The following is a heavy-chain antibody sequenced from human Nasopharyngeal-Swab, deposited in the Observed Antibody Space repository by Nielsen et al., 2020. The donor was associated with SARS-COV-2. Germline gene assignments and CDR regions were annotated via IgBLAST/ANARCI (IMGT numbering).Heavy chain of an antibody. CDR2: ISAYNGNT. CDR1: GYTVTSYG. CDR3: ARDQPPPYDFWSGYYREYNWFDP. Sequence: ASVKVSCKASGYTVTSYGISWVRQTPGQGLEWMGWISAYNGNTNYAQKLQGRVTMTTDTSTSTAYMELRSLRSDDTAVYYCARDQPPPYDFWSGYYREYNWFDPWGQGTLVTVSS. D-gene: IGHD3-3*01. J-gene: IGHJ5*02. V-gene: IGHV1-18*04.